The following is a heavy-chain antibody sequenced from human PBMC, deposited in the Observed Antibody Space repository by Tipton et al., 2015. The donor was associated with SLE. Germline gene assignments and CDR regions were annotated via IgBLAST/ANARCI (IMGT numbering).Heavy chain of an antibody. D-gene: IGHD7-27*01. CDR2: INHSGST. Sequence: TLSLTCAVYGGSFSGYYWSWIRQNPGKGLEWIGEINHSGSTNYNPSLKSRVTISVDTSKNQFSLKLSSVTAADTAVYYCARVPPDWGGDYYMDVWGKGTTVTVSS. CDR3: ARVPPDWGGDYYMDV. J-gene: IGHJ6*03. CDR1: GGSFSGYY. V-gene: IGHV4-34*01.